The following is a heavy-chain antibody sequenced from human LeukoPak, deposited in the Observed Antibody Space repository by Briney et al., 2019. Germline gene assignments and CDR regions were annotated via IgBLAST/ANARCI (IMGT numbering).Heavy chain of an antibody. D-gene: IGHD2-21*02. J-gene: IGHJ5*02. CDR1: GYSISSGY. CDR2: IYHSGTT. CDR3: ARGPALTFNWFDP. Sequence: PSETLSLTCTVSGYSISSGYWAWIRQSPGKGPEWIASIYHSGTTYPNPSLQSRVTLSIDTSKNQFSLKVTSLTAADTAVYYCARGPALTFNWFDPWGQGTLVTVSS. V-gene: IGHV4-38-2*02.